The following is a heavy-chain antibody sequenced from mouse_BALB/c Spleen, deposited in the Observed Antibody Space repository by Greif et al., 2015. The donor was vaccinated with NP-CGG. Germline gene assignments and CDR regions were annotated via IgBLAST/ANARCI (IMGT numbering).Heavy chain of an antibody. CDR1: GFTFSSFG. CDR3: ARLFDY. CDR2: ISSGSSTI. V-gene: IGHV5-17*02. J-gene: IGHJ2*01. Sequence: EVHLVESGGGLVQPGGSRKLSCAASGFTFSSFGMHWVRQAPEKGLEWVAYISSGSSTIYYADTVKGRFTISRDNPKNTLFLQMTGLRSEDTAMYYCARLFDYWGQGTTLTVSS.